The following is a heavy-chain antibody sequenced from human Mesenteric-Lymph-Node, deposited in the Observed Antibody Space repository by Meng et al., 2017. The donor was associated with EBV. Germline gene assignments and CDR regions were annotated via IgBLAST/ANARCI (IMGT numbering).Heavy chain of an antibody. CDR3: ARGYAGYYGKLFDY. CDR2: NNHSGRT. D-gene: IGHD3-3*01. V-gene: IGHV4-34*01. CDR1: GGSFRCYV. J-gene: IGHJ4*02. Sequence: GLFMPSHTLSLTCAVIGGSFRCYVVTWIRQPPGGGLEWNGENNHSGRTNHNPSLKSRVTISADTSKDQFSLKLSSVTAADTAVYYCARGYAGYYGKLFDYWGQGTLVTVSS.